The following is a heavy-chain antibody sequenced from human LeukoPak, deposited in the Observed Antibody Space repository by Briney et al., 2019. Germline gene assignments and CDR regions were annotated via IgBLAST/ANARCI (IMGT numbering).Heavy chain of an antibody. J-gene: IGHJ4*02. Sequence: SEALSLTCTVSGGSISSSSYHWDWIRQPPGKGLEWIATVYYSGSTYYNPSLKSRVTVSLDTSRNQFSLRLSSVTAADTAVYYCARVKRKYQVLKPLHETPSHYFDYWGQGTLVTV. CDR3: ARVKRKYQVLKPLHETPSHYFDY. CDR1: GGSISSSSYH. CDR2: VYYSGST. D-gene: IGHD2-2*01. V-gene: IGHV4-39*07.